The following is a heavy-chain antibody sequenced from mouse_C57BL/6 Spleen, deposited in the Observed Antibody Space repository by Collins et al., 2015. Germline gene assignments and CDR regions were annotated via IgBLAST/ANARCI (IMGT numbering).Heavy chain of an antibody. CDR1: GYSITSGYY. CDR3: ARGMTTTAMDY. D-gene: IGHD2-4*01. Sequence: DVQLQESGPGLVRPSQSLSXPCSVTGYSITSGYYWNWIRQFPGNKLEWMGYINYDGSNDCNPSLKNRISISRDTSKNQFFLKLNSVTTEDTATYYCARGMTTTAMDYWGQGTSVTVSS. CDR2: INYDGSN. V-gene: IGHV3-6*02. J-gene: IGHJ4*01.